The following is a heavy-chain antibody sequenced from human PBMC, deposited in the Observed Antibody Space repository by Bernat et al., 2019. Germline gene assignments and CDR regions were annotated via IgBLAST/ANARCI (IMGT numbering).Heavy chain of an antibody. CDR2: IWYDATNK. V-gene: IGHV3-33*08. D-gene: IGHD2-15*01. CDR3: ARDKGYCSGVGCYSFGALDI. J-gene: IGHJ3*02. Sequence: VQLVESGGGLVKPGGSLRLSCAASGFTFSNAWMSWVRQAPGKGLEWVAVIWYDATNKYYAESVKGRFTISRDNSKSTLYLQVNSLRAEDTAVYYCARDKGYCSGVGCYSFGALDIWGQGTMVTVSS. CDR1: GFTFSNAW.